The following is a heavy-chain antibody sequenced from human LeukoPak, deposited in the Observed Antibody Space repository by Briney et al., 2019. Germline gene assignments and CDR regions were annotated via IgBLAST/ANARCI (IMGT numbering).Heavy chain of an antibody. V-gene: IGHV4-39*01. CDR1: GGSISSSSYY. Sequence: SETLSLTCTVSGGSISSSSYYWGWIRQPPGKGLDWIGSIYYSGSTYYNPSLKSRVTISVDTSKNQFSLKLSYVTAGDTAVYYCARPIAVAGNGAFDIWGQGTMVSVSS. CDR3: ARPIAVAGNGAFDI. CDR2: IYYSGST. J-gene: IGHJ3*02. D-gene: IGHD6-19*01.